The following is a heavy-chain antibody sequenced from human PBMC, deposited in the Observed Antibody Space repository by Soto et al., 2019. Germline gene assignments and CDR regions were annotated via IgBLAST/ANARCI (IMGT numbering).Heavy chain of an antibody. D-gene: IGHD4-4*01. CDR2: IYHSGST. CDR1: GGSISSGGYS. Sequence: SETLSLTCAVSGGSISSGGYSWSWIRQPPGKGLEWIGYIYHSGSTYYNPSLKSRVTISVDTSKNQFSLKLSSVTAADTAVYYCATNYAYYYYYGMDVWGQGTTVTVSS. J-gene: IGHJ6*02. CDR3: ATNYAYYYYYGMDV. V-gene: IGHV4-30-2*03.